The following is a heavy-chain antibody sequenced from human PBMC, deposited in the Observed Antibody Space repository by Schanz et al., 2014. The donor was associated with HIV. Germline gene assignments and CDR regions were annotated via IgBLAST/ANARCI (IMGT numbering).Heavy chain of an antibody. D-gene: IGHD5-18*01. CDR3: VKAYSSGFSGAGS. CDR1: GFTFSSYA. CDR2: ISGSDGDT. V-gene: IGHV3-23*01. J-gene: IGHJ5*02. Sequence: EVQLLESGGGLVQPGGSLRLSCAASGFTFSSYAMTWVRQAPGKGLDWVSTISGSDGDTYYADSVKGRFTISRDNSRNALYLHMNSLRADDTAIYYCVKAYSSGFSGAGSWGQGNLVTVSS.